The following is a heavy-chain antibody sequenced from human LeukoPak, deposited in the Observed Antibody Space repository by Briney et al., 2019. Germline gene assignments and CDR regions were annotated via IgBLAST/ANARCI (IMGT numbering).Heavy chain of an antibody. CDR3: ATTFSLTVYYKAAFDT. V-gene: IGHV1-24*01. Sequence: ASVKVSCKVSGYTLTEFSMHWVRQAPGKGLEWMGGFDPKDGETISAQKFQGRVTMTEDTSTDTAYMELSSLRSEDTAVYYCATTFSLTVYYKAAFDTWGQGTMVTVSS. D-gene: IGHD3-9*01. CDR2: FDPKDGET. J-gene: IGHJ3*02. CDR1: GYTLTEFS.